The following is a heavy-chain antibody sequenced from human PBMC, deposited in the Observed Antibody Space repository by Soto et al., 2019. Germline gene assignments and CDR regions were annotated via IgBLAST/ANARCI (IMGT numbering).Heavy chain of an antibody. CDR2: ISLYSDGT. D-gene: IGHD2-2*01. V-gene: IGHV1-18*01. J-gene: IGHJ5*02. CDR3: ARVVPGAEAWFGP. CDR1: GYTFSNYG. Sequence: SVKVSCKTSGYTFSNYGITWVRQAPGQPLEWLGWISLYSDGTNYAQKFQGRVSMTTDTSTTTAYMELRSLRSDDTAVYYCARVVPGAEAWFGPWGQGTLVTVSS.